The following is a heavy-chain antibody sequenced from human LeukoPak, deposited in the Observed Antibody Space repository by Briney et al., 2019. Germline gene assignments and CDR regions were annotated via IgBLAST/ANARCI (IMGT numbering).Heavy chain of an antibody. D-gene: IGHD3-3*01. V-gene: IGHV3-7*03. Sequence: GGSLRLSCVASGFTFGKYWMSWVRQAPGKGLEWVANIKLDGSEKNYVDSVKGRFTISRDNTKNSLYLKMNSLRVEDTAVFYCARDQYDTWSRRGNFDSWGQGTLVIVSS. CDR2: IKLDGSEK. CDR3: ARDQYDTWSRRGNFDS. CDR1: GFTFGKYW. J-gene: IGHJ4*02.